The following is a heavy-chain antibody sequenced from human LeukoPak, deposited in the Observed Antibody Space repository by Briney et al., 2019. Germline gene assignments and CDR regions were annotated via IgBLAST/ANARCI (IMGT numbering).Heavy chain of an antibody. CDR2: ISSSSSNI. CDR1: GFTFSSYS. CDR3: ASAGAV. Sequence: GVSLRLSCAASGFTFSSYSMNWVRQAPGKGLERVSYISSSSSNIDYAYSVKGRFTISRDNAKNSLYLQMNSLRDEDTAVYYCASAGAVRGQGTLVTVSS. D-gene: IGHD3-10*01. J-gene: IGHJ4*02. V-gene: IGHV3-48*02.